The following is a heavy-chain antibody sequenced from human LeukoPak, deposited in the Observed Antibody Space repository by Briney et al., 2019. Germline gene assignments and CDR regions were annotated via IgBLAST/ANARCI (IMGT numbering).Heavy chain of an antibody. Sequence: SETLSLTCSVSGGSISSSSYYWGWIRQPPGKGLEWIGSIYYTGSTYYKPSLKSRVTISVDTSKNQFSLELSSVTAADTAVYYCARQKGGVAGLKYYFDFWGQGTLVTVSS. D-gene: IGHD6-19*01. CDR3: ARQKGGVAGLKYYFDF. V-gene: IGHV4-39*01. CDR2: IYYTGST. J-gene: IGHJ4*02. CDR1: GGSISSSSYY.